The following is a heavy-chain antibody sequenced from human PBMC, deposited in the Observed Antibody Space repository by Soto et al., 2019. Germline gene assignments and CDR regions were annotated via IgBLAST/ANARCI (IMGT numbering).Heavy chain of an antibody. CDR2: ISYDGSNK. CDR3: ANLRGYSYGYSAFDI. D-gene: IGHD5-18*01. V-gene: IGHV3-30*18. Sequence: QVQLVESGGGVVQPGRSLRLSCAASGFTFSSYGMHWVRQAPGKGLEWVAVISYDGSNKYYADSVKGRFTISRDNSKNTLYLQMNSLRAKDTAVYYCANLRGYSYGYSAFDIWGQGTMVTVSS. CDR1: GFTFSSYG. J-gene: IGHJ3*02.